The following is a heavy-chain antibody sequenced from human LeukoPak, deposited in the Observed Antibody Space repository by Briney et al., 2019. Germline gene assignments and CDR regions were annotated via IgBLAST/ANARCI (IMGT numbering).Heavy chain of an antibody. CDR3: PWVAHVDYDS. Sequence: ARQAPGRGREWVSAISAGANSTYYAHRVQGRFTISSDKYRNARFLQMSGLMSESTRAYFCPWVAHVDYDSWGQGTLVTVSS. CDR2: ISAGANST. J-gene: IGHJ5*01. V-gene: IGHV3-23*01. D-gene: IGHD3/OR15-3a*01.